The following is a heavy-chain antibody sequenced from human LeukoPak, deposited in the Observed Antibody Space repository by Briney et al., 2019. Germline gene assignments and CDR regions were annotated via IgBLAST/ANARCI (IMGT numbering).Heavy chain of an antibody. CDR3: ATSTTVTALYYYYGMDV. D-gene: IGHD4-11*01. Sequence: ASVKVSCKASGYTFTSYYMHWVRQAPGQGLEWMGIINPSGGSTSYAQKFQGRVTMTRDTSTSTVYMELSSLRSEDTAVYYCATSTTVTALYYYYGMDVWGQGTTVTVSS. V-gene: IGHV1-46*01. CDR1: GYTFTSYY. CDR2: INPSGGST. J-gene: IGHJ6*02.